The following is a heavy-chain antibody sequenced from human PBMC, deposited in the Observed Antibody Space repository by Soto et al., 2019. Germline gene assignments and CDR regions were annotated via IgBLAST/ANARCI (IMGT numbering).Heavy chain of an antibody. CDR1: GGSISSYY. D-gene: IGHD3-22*01. V-gene: IGHV4-59*08. CDR3: ARGYDSSGYYYGGLY. Sequence: PSETLSLTCTVSGGSISSYYWSWIRQPPGKGLEWIGYIYYSGSTNYNPSLKSRVTISVDTSKNQFSLKLSSVTAADTAVYYCARGYDSSGYYYGGLYWRQGTLVTVSS. CDR2: IYYSGST. J-gene: IGHJ4*02.